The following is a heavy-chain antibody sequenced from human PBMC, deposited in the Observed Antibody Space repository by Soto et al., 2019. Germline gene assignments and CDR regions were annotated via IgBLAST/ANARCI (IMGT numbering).Heavy chain of an antibody. Sequence: ASVKVSCKASGYTFTSYAMSWVRQAPGQGLEWLGWINPDNGNTNYAQHLQGRVSLTTDTSTSTAYMDLRSLRSDDTAVYYCAREGVAPYYYNPMDVWGQGTTVTVSS. J-gene: IGHJ6*02. CDR2: INPDNGNT. CDR1: GYTFTSYA. V-gene: IGHV1-18*01. CDR3: AREGVAPYYYNPMDV. D-gene: IGHD5-12*01.